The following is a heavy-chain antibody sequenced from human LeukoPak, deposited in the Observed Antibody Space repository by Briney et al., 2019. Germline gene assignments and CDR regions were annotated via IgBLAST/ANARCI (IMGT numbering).Heavy chain of an antibody. CDR2: IKQDGSEK. D-gene: IGHD2-2*01. CDR1: GFTFSSYW. J-gene: IGHJ4*02. Sequence: PGGSLRLSCAASGFTFSSYWMSWVRQAPGKGLEWVANIKQDGSEKYYVDSVKGRFTISRDNSKNTLYLQMNSLRAEDTAVYYCAKEGIVVVSRNTQFVFDYWGQGTLVTVSS. CDR3: AKEGIVVVSRNTQFVFDY. V-gene: IGHV3-7*01.